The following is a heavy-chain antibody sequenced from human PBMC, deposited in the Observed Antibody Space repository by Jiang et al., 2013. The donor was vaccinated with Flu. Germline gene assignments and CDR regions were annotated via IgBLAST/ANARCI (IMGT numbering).Heavy chain of an antibody. CDR3: ARIRGVGDYYYYGMDV. D-gene: IGHD3-10*01. Sequence: KPTQTLTLTXTFSGFSLSTNGVGVGWIRQPPGKALEWLALIYWDDDKRYRPSLKSRLSLTKDTSKNQVVLTMTNMDPVDTATYYCARIRGVGDYYYYGMDVWGKGTTV. V-gene: IGHV2-5*02. J-gene: IGHJ6*04. CDR1: GFSLSTNGVG. CDR2: IYWDDDK.